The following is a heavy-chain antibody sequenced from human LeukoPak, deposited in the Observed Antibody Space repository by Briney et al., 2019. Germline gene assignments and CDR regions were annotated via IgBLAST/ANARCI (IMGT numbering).Heavy chain of an antibody. CDR1: GFTFSNYA. CDR3: ARDGRRYYDSSGYYWFDY. J-gene: IGHJ4*02. V-gene: IGHV3-11*05. Sequence: KSGGSLRLSCATSGFTFSNYAMSWVRQVPGKGLEWVSYISSSSSYTNYADSVKGRFTISRDNAKNSLYLQMNSLRAEDTAVYYCARDGRRYYDSSGYYWFDYWGQGTLVTVSS. D-gene: IGHD3-22*01. CDR2: ISSSSSYT.